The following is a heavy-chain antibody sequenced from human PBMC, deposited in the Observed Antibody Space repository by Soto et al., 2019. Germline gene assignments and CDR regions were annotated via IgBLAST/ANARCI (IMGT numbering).Heavy chain of an antibody. J-gene: IGHJ6*02. Sequence: PGESLKISCKGSGYSFTSYWISWVRQMPGKGLEWMGRIDPSDSYTNYSPSFQGHVTISADKSISTAYLQWSSLKASDTAMYYCARPDYSNQYYYYGMDVWGQGTTVTVSS. V-gene: IGHV5-10-1*01. D-gene: IGHD4-4*01. CDR3: ARPDYSNQYYYYGMDV. CDR1: GYSFTSYW. CDR2: IDPSDSYT.